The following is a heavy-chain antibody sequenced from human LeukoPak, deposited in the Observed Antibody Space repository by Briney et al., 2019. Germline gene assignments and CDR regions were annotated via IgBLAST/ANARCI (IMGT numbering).Heavy chain of an antibody. CDR2: ISGSGGST. Sequence: GGSLSLSCAASGFTFSSYAMSWVRQAPGRGLEWVSAISGSGGSTYYADSVKGRFTISRDNSKNTLYLQMNSLRAEDTAVYYCAKDMIPEYCSGGSCYSYAFDIWGQGTMVTVSS. D-gene: IGHD2-15*01. CDR1: GFTFSSYA. CDR3: AKDMIPEYCSGGSCYSYAFDI. V-gene: IGHV3-23*01. J-gene: IGHJ3*02.